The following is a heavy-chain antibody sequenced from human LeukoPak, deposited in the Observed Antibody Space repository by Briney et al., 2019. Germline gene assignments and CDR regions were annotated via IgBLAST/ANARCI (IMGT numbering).Heavy chain of an antibody. CDR2: INHSGST. V-gene: IGHV4-34*01. CDR1: GGSFSGCY. Sequence: SETLSLTCAVYGGSFSGCYWSWIRQPPGKGLEWIGEINHSGSTNYNPSLKSRVTISVDTSKNQFSLKLSSVTAADTAVYYCARILRGAFYYYYMDVWGKGTTVTVSS. CDR3: ARILRGAFYYYYMDV. J-gene: IGHJ6*03. D-gene: IGHD3-3*01.